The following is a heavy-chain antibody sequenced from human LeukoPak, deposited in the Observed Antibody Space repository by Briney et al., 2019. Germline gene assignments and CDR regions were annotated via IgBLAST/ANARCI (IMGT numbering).Heavy chain of an antibody. Sequence: ASVTVSCKASGYTFIRYGISWVRQAPGQGLEWMGWISPYNDNKKFLQKLQARVTMTTDTSTSTAYMELRSLTSDDTAIYYCAREESIGSYQFLHDSWGQGTLVTVSS. CDR3: AREESIGSYQFLHDS. V-gene: IGHV1-18*01. CDR1: GYTFIRYG. J-gene: IGHJ4*02. CDR2: ISPYNDNK. D-gene: IGHD3-10*01.